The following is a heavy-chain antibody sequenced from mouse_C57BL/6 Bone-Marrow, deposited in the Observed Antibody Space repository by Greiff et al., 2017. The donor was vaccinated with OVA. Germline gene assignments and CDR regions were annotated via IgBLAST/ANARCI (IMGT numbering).Heavy chain of an antibody. CDR3: ARMGDYGSPFGYFDV. J-gene: IGHJ1*03. V-gene: IGHV5-15*01. CDR2: ISNLAYSI. D-gene: IGHD1-1*01. CDR1: GFTFSDYG. Sequence: EVKLMESGGGLVQPGGSLKLSCAASGFTFSDYGMAWVRQAPRKGPEWVAFISNLAYSIYYADTVTGRFTISRENAKNTLYLEMSSLRSEDTAMYYCARMGDYGSPFGYFDVWGTGTTVTVSS.